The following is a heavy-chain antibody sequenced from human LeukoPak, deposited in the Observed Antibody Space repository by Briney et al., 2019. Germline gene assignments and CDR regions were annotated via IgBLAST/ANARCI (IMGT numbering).Heavy chain of an antibody. J-gene: IGHJ4*02. CDR2: IYPGDSDT. Sequence: GESLKISCKGSGYSFTSYWIGWVRQMPGKGLEWMGIIYPGDSDTRYSPSFQGQVTISADKSSSTAYLQWSSLKASDTAMYYCARHSQPGYYGSGSYSDYWGQGTLVTVSS. CDR1: GYSFTSYW. V-gene: IGHV5-51*01. CDR3: ARHSQPGYYGSGSYSDY. D-gene: IGHD3-10*01.